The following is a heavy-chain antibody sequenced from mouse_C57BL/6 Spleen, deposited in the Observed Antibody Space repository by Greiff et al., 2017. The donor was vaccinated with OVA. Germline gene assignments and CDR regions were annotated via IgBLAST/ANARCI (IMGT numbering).Heavy chain of an antibody. CDR1: GFTFSSYG. CDR2: ISSGGSYT. CDR3: ARIGDYDGADY. V-gene: IGHV5-6*01. Sequence: EVKLMESGGDLVKPGGALKLSCAAPGFTFSSYGMSWVRPTPDKRLEWVATISSGGSYTYYPDSVKGRVTNSRDNAKNTLYLQMSSLKSEDTAMYYCARIGDYDGADYWGQGTTLTVSS. D-gene: IGHD2-4*01. J-gene: IGHJ2*01.